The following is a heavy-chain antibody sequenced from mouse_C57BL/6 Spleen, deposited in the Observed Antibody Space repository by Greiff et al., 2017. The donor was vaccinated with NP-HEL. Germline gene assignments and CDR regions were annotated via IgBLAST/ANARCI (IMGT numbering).Heavy chain of an antibody. Sequence: VQLKQSVAELVRPGASVKLSCTASGFNIKNTYMHWVKQRPEQGLEWIGRIDPANGNTKYAPKFQGKATITAVTSSNTAYLQLSSLTSEDTAIYYCAPTVVEPYWYFDVWGTGTTVTVSS. V-gene: IGHV14-3*01. J-gene: IGHJ1*03. CDR3: APTVVEPYWYFDV. D-gene: IGHD1-1*01. CDR1: GFNIKNTY. CDR2: IDPANGNT.